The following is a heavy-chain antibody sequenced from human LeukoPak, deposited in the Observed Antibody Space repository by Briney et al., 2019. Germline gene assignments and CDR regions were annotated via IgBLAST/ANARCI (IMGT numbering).Heavy chain of an antibody. CDR2: IYYSGST. CDR1: GGSISSYY. D-gene: IGHD3-10*01. CDR3: ARDRKGYYYGSGSRQFDY. Sequence: SETLSLTCTVSGGSISSYYWSWIRQPPGKGLEWIGYIYYSGSTNYNPSLKSRVTISVDTSKNQFSLKLSSVTAADTAVYYCARDRKGYYYGSGSRQFDYWGQGTLVTVSS. J-gene: IGHJ4*02. V-gene: IGHV4-59*01.